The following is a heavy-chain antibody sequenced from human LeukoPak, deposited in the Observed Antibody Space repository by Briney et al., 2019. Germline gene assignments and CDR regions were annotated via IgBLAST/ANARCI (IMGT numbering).Heavy chain of an antibody. V-gene: IGHV4-59*01. D-gene: IGHD2-2*01. CDR3: ARYQVGADYYFDY. CDR2: IYYRGST. CDR1: GGSISNYF. J-gene: IGHJ4*02. Sequence: SETLSLTCTVSGGSISNYFWSWIRQPPGKGLEWLGYIYYRGSTNYNPSLKSRVTISVDTSKNQFSLKLSSVTAADTAVYYCARYQVGADYYFDYWGQGTLVTVSS.